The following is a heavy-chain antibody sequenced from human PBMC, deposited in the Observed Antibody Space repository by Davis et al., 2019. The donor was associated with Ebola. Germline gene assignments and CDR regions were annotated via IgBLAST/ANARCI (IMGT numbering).Heavy chain of an antibody. CDR2: IRSKAYGGTT. V-gene: IGHV3-49*03. CDR1: GFTFGDYA. D-gene: IGHD6-6*01. CDR3: TRDPHKYNRSPWGFDP. J-gene: IGHJ5*02. Sequence: PGGSLRLSCTASGFTFGDYAMSWFRQAPGKGLEWVGFIRSKAYGGTTEYAASVKGRFTISRDDSKSTAYLQMNSLKTEDTAVYYCTRDPHKYNRSPWGFDPWGQGTLVTVSS.